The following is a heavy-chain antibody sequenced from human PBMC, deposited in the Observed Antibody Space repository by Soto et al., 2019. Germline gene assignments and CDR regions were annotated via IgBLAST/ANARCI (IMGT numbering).Heavy chain of an antibody. CDR3: ARDRAAARECFDY. J-gene: IGHJ4*02. D-gene: IGHD3-3*01. Sequence: SETLSLTCTVSGGSVSSGSYYWSWIRQPPGKGLEWIGYIYYSGSTNYNPSLKSRVTISVDTSKNQFSLKLSSVTAADTAVYYCARDRAAARECFDYWGQGTLVTVSS. CDR1: GGSVSSGSYY. V-gene: IGHV4-61*01. CDR2: IYYSGST.